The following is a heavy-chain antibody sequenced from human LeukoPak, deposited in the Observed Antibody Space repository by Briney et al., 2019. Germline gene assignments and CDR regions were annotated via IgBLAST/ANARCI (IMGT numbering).Heavy chain of an antibody. CDR2: IIPIFGTA. Sequence: SVNVSCKASGGTFSSYAISWVRQAPGQGLEWMGGIIPIFGTANYAQKFQGRVTITTDESTSTAYMELSSLRSEDTAVYYCARAEVPAAIGGYYFDYWGQGTLVTVSS. D-gene: IGHD2-2*01. CDR3: ARAEVPAAIGGYYFDY. J-gene: IGHJ4*02. CDR1: GGTFSSYA. V-gene: IGHV1-69*05.